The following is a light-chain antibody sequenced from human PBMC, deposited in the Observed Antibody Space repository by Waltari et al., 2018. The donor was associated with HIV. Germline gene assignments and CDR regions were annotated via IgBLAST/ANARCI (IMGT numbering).Light chain of an antibody. Sequence: VFTQSPGPLSLSPGEQSTLYCRTSERVSGTSFAWYQQKPGQSPRLLIYSASARANGIPVRCSGSGDETDFSLTISRLEPEDVAVYYCKRYGRSRTFGEGTKVEIK. J-gene: IGKJ1*01. CDR1: ERVSGTS. CDR3: KRYGRSRT. V-gene: IGKV3-20*01. CDR2: SAS.